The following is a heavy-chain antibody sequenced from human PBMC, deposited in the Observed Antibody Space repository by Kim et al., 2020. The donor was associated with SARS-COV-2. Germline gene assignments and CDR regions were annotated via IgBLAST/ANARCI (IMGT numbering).Heavy chain of an antibody. CDR3: ARGKSVDAS. J-gene: IGHJ5*02. Sequence: TIYYAGSVKGRFTISRDTAKSSLYLQMNSLRAEDTAVYYCARGKSVDASWGQGTLVTVSS. CDR2: TI. V-gene: IGHV3-48*03. D-gene: IGHD2-8*01.